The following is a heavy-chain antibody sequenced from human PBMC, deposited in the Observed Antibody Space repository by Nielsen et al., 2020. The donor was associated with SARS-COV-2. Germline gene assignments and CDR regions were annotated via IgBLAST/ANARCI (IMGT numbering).Heavy chain of an antibody. D-gene: IGHD2-15*01. V-gene: IGHV4-34*01. CDR1: GGSFSGYY. CDR2: INHSGST. Sequence: SETLSLTCAVYGGSFSGYYWSWIRQPPGKGLEWIGEINHSGSTNYNPSLKSRVTISVDTSKNQFSLKLSSVTAADTAVYYCAADLGYCSGGSCFFDPWGQGTLVTVSS. CDR3: AADLGYCSGGSCFFDP. J-gene: IGHJ5*02.